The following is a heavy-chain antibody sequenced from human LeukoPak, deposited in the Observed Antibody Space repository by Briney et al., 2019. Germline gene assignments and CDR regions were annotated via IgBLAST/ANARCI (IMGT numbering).Heavy chain of an antibody. J-gene: IGHJ4*02. CDR2: INSDGSST. V-gene: IGHV3-74*01. D-gene: IGHD6-19*01. CDR3: AKPAVAGRAYFDY. CDR1: GFTFSSYW. Sequence: GGSLRLSCAASGFTFSSYWMHWVRQAPGKGLLWVSRINSDGSSTSYADSVKGRFTISRDNAKNTLYLQMNSLRAEGTAVYYCAKPAVAGRAYFDYWGQGTLVTVSS.